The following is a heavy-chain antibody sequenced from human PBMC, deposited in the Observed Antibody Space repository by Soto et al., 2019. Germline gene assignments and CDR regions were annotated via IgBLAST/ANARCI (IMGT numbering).Heavy chain of an antibody. Sequence: QVQLVESGGGVVQPGRSLRLSCAASGFTFSSYGMHWVRQAPGKGLEWVAVIWYDGSNKYYADSVKGRFTISRDNSKNTLYLQMNSLRAADTAVYYCARDGPTTVTYYFDYWGQGTLVTVSS. J-gene: IGHJ4*02. CDR2: IWYDGSNK. CDR1: GFTFSSYG. D-gene: IGHD4-17*01. CDR3: ARDGPTTVTYYFDY. V-gene: IGHV3-33*01.